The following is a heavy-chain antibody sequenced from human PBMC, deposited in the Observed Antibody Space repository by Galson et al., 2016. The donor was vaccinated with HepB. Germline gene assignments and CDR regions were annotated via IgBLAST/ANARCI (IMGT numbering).Heavy chain of an antibody. D-gene: IGHD6-6*01. Sequence: SLRLSCAGSGFTFGDHYMDWVRQAPGTRLEWLGRIRNKANSYTVEYAASAEGRFTIARDDSKNSLFLQMNNLKGDDTAVYYCARVSSTSYHDQIWGQGTLVSVST. J-gene: IGHJ3*02. V-gene: IGHV3-72*01. CDR3: ARVSSTSYHDQI. CDR2: IRNKANSYTV. CDR1: GFTFGDHY.